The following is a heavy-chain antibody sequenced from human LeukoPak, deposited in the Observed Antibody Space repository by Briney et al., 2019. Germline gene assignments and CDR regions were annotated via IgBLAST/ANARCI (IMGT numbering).Heavy chain of an antibody. J-gene: IGHJ4*02. V-gene: IGHV3-30-3*01. CDR2: ISYDGSNK. Sequence: GRSLRLSCAASGFTFSSYAMHWVRQAPGKGLEWVAVISYDGSNKYYADSVKGRFTISRDNSKNTLYLQMNSLRAEDTAVYCCATLPDDSSGYSLDYWGQGTLVTVSS. D-gene: IGHD3-22*01. CDR1: GFTFSSYA. CDR3: ATLPDDSSGYSLDY.